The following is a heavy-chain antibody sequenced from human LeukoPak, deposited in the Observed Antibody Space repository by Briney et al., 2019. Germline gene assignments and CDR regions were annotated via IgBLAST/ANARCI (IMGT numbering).Heavy chain of an antibody. CDR2: IYTSGST. Sequence: PSETLSLTCTVSGGSISSYYWSWIRQPAGKGLEWIGRIYTSGSTNYNPSLKSRVTMSVDTSKNQFSLKLSSVTAADTAVYYCARDGYYYDSSGYGLDYWGQGTLVTVSS. D-gene: IGHD3-22*01. CDR3: ARDGYYYDSSGYGLDY. CDR1: GGSISSYY. V-gene: IGHV4-4*07. J-gene: IGHJ4*02.